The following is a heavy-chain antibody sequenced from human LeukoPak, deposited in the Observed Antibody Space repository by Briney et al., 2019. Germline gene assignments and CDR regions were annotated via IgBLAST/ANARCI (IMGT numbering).Heavy chain of an antibody. CDR3: ATTPYSGSYRRSFDY. CDR1: GYTLTELS. D-gene: IGHD1-26*01. Sequence: ASVKVSCKVSGYTLTELSMHWVRQAPGKGLEWMGGFDPEDGETIYAQKFQGRVTMTEDTSTDTAYMELSSLRSEDTAVYYCATTPYSGSYRRSFDYWGQGTLVTVSS. J-gene: IGHJ4*02. CDR2: FDPEDGET. V-gene: IGHV1-24*01.